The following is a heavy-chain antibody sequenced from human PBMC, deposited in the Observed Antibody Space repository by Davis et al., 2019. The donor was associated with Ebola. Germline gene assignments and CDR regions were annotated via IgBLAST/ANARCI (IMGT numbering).Heavy chain of an antibody. CDR3: ARGIMKYYFEY. CDR1: GFTFDDYG. CDR2: INWNGGST. D-gene: IGHD3-16*01. V-gene: IGHV3-20*04. Sequence: GGSLRLSCAASGFTFDDYGMSWVRQAPGKGLEWVSGINWNGGSTGYADSVKGRFTISRDNAKNSLYLQMNSLRVEDTAVYYCARGIMKYYFEYWGQGSLVTVSP. J-gene: IGHJ4*02.